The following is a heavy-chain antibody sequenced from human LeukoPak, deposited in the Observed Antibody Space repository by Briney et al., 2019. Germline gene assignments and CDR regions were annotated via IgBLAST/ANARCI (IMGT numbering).Heavy chain of an antibody. Sequence: GGSLRLSWAASGFTFSRYWMHWVRQAPGEGLVWVSRIKTDGTYTSNADSVKGRFTISRDNAESTLYLHMNSLRVEDTAVYYCVADLGDYADFWGQGTWSPSPQ. CDR3: VADLGDYADF. V-gene: IGHV3-74*01. CDR2: IKTDGTYT. J-gene: IGHJ4*02. CDR1: GFTFSRYW.